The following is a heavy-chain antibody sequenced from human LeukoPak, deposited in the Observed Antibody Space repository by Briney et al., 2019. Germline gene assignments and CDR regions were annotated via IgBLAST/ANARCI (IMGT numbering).Heavy chain of an antibody. V-gene: IGHV4-59*01. CDR3: ARVFDSGSQAYFYYMDV. CDR2: IYYSGST. D-gene: IGHD3-10*01. CDR1: GGSFSGYY. Sequence: EASETLSLTCAVYGGSFSGYYWSWIRQPPGKGLEWIGYIYYSGSTNYNPSLKSRVTISVDTSKNQLSLKVSSVTAADTAVYYCARVFDSGSQAYFYYMDVWGKGTTVIISS. J-gene: IGHJ6*03.